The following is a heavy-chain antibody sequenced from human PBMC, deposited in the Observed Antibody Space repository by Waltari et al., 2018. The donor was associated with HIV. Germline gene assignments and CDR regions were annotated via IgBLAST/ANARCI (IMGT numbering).Heavy chain of an antibody. CDR2: IYFTGST. J-gene: IGHJ2*01. V-gene: IGHV4-30-4*08. CDR1: GGSISYNDYY. CDR3: VRGDPAVATRLRYVDV. Sequence: QVQLQESGPGLVRPAQTLSRTGTVPGGSISYNDYYWHWLRQAPGKGLEWLGYIYFTGSTSYSPSLRSRLTIAVDRPKNQFSLKLTSVTAADTAVYFCVRGDPAVATRLRYVDVWGRGTQVTVSS.